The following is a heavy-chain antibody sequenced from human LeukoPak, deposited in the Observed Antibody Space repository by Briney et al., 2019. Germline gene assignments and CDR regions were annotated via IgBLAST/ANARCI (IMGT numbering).Heavy chain of an antibody. CDR2: INHSGST. D-gene: IGHD4-17*01. CDR3: ARGPNYGDYVGAIYFDY. J-gene: IGHJ4*02. V-gene: IGHV4-34*01. Sequence: SETLSLTCAVYGGSFSGYYWSWIRQPPGKGLEWIGEINHSGSTNDNPSLKSRVTISVDTSKNQFSLKLSSVTAADTAVYYCARGPNYGDYVGAIYFDYWGQGTLVTVSS. CDR1: GGSFSGYY.